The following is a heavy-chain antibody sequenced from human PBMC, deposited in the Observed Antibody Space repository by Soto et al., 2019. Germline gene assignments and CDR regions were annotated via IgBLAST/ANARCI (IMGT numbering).Heavy chain of an antibody. V-gene: IGHV3-23*01. J-gene: IGHJ6*03. D-gene: IGHD3-16*01. Sequence: EVQLLESGGGLVQPGGSLRLSCAASGFTFTSYAMSWVRQAPGKGLEWVSAISGSGGSTYYADSVKGRFTISRDNSKNPPYLQMNSLRAEDTAVYYCAREGGGFYYYYYMDVWGKGTTVTVSS. CDR1: GFTFTSYA. CDR2: ISGSGGST. CDR3: AREGGGFYYYYYMDV.